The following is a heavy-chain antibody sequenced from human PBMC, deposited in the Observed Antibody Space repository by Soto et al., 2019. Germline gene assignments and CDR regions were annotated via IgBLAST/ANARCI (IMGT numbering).Heavy chain of an antibody. J-gene: IGHJ6*02. D-gene: IGHD6-19*01. Sequence: GGSLRLACAASGFTFSSYCMHWVRQAPGKGLEWVAVMWYDGSNKYYADSVKGRFTISRDNSKNTLYLQMNSLRAEDTAVYYCARDLGLGYSSGWPLPYGMDVWGQGTTVTVSS. V-gene: IGHV3-33*01. CDR2: MWYDGSNK. CDR1: GFTFSSYC. CDR3: ARDLGLGYSSGWPLPYGMDV.